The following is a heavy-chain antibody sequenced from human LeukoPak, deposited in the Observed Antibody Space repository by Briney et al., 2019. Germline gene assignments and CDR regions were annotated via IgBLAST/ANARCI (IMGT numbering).Heavy chain of an antibody. CDR3: AREGLDP. CDR1: GGSISSGGYY. J-gene: IGHJ5*02. Sequence: LSLTCTVSGGSISSGGYYWSWIRQAPGKGLEWVSYISSSGSTIYYADSVKGRLTISRDNAKNSLYLQMHSLRAEDTAVYYCAREGLDPWGQGTLVTVSS. CDR2: ISSSGSTI. V-gene: IGHV3-11*01.